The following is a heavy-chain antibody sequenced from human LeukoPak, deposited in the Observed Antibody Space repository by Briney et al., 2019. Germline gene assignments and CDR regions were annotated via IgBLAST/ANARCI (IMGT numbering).Heavy chain of an antibody. CDR1: GYTFTNYY. D-gene: IGHD2-2*01. CDR3: ARANFLYCSSSTCLFDY. J-gene: IGHJ4*02. Sequence: ASVKVSCKASGYTFTNYYMHWVRQAPGQGFEWMGWINPNDGDTNYAQKFQGRVTMTRDTSISTAHMEMSRLRSDDTAVYYCARANFLYCSSSTCLFDYWGQGTLVTVSS. CDR2: INPNDGDT. V-gene: IGHV1-2*02.